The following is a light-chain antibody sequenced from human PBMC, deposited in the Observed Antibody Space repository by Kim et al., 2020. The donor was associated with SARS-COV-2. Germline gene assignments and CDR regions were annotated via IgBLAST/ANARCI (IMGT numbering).Light chain of an antibody. CDR1: QSVSSHY. CDR2: GAS. V-gene: IGKV3-20*01. Sequence: WSPGERATLSCRASQSVSSHYLAWYQQRPGQAPRLLIYGASTRATGISDRFSATGSVTDFTLTISTLEPEDFAMYYCQQYGSSPRTFGQGTKLEI. J-gene: IGKJ2*01. CDR3: QQYGSSPRT.